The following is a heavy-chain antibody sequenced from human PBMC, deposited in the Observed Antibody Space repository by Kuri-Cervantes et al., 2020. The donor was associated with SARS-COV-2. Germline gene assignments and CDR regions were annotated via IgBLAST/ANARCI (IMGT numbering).Heavy chain of an antibody. Sequence: GGSLRLSCAASGFTFSSYAMSWVRQAPGKGLEWVSAISGSGGSTYYADSVKGRFTISRDNYKNTLYLQMNSLKAEDTAVYYCANEQHLASPPFDYWGQGTLVTVSS. CDR2: ISGSGGST. V-gene: IGHV3-23*01. CDR3: ANEQHLASPPFDY. J-gene: IGHJ4*02. D-gene: IGHD6-13*01. CDR1: GFTFSSYA.